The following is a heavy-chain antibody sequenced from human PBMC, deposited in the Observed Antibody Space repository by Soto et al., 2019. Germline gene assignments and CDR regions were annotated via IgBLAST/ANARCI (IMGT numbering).Heavy chain of an antibody. CDR2: IIPIFGTA. CDR1: GGTFSSYA. CDR3: ARPITLGTTYGMDV. J-gene: IGHJ6*02. V-gene: IGHV1-69*12. D-gene: IGHD7-27*01. Sequence: QVQLVQSGAEVKKPGSSVKVSCKASGGTFSSYAISWVRQAPGQGLEWMGGIIPIFGTANYAQKFQGRVTITADESTSTAYMELSSLISEDTAVYYCARPITLGTTYGMDVWGQGTTVTVSS.